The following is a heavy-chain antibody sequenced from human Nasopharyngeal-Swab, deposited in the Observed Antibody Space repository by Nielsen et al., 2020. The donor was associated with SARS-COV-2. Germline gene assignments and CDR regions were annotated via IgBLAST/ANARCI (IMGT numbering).Heavy chain of an antibody. D-gene: IGHD5-24*01. CDR2: IYSGGST. CDR1: GFTVSSNY. V-gene: IGHV3-53*01. J-gene: IGHJ6*02. CDR3: ARDLQVYGMDV. Sequence: GESLKISCAASGFTVSSNYMSWVRQAPGKGLEWVSVIYSGGSTYYADSVKGRFTISRDNSKNTLYLQMNSLRAEDTAVYHCARDLQVYGMDVWGQGTTVTVSS.